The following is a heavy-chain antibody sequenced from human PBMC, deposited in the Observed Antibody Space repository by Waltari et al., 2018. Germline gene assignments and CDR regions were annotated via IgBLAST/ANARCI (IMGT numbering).Heavy chain of an antibody. CDR3: TNFMSG. Sequence: EVHLVESGGGLVQPGGSLKLSGEASGCPFSDLTMYWVRQASGKGLEWVGHIRSKANNYATGNAASVKGRFTVSRDDSKNTAYLQMNSLRTEDTAIYYCTNFMSGWGQGTTVTVSS. CDR1: GCPFSDLT. CDR2: IRSKANNYAT. J-gene: IGHJ6*02. V-gene: IGHV3-73*02. D-gene: IGHD3-10*01.